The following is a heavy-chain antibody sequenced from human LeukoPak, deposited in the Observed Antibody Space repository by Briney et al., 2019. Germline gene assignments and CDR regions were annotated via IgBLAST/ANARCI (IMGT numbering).Heavy chain of an antibody. J-gene: IGHJ6*03. D-gene: IGHD3-10*01. CDR1: GFTFTSYG. Sequence: GSVRLSCTASGFTFTSYGMSWVRQAPGQGLEWMGGISAYGGNTNYAQTVKGRFTITTDRSTTTAYMQLRSLRSDDTAVYYCARVSGSGTNDGNYYYYMDGGGKGTTVTV. V-gene: IGHV1-18*01. CDR3: ARVSGSGTNDGNYYYYMDG. CDR2: ISAYGGNT.